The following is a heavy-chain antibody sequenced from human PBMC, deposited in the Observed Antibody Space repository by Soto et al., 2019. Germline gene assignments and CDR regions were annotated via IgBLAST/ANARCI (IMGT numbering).Heavy chain of an antibody. Sequence: ASVKVSCQTSGYTFNTLDINWVRQAAGQELEWMGWLSPMGDNTGYAQKFEGRVAMTWDTSISTAYMELSGLTFEDTAVYYCARGVAAGFDYWGRGTLVTVSS. V-gene: IGHV1-8*01. CDR3: ARGVAAGFDY. CDR1: GYTFNTLD. J-gene: IGHJ4*02. CDR2: LSPMGDNT. D-gene: IGHD6-13*01.